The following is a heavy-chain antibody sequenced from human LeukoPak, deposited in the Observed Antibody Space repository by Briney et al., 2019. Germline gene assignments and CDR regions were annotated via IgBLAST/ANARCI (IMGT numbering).Heavy chain of an antibody. J-gene: IGHJ6*03. CDR1: GFTFSSYW. V-gene: IGHV3-7*03. Sequence: GGSLRLSCAASGFTFSSYWMSWVRQAPGKGLEWVANIKQDGSEKYYVDSVKGRFTISRDNAKNSLYLQMNSLRAEDTAVYYCAKTYSSSRAHYYYYYYMDVWGKGTTVTISS. CDR3: AKTYSSSRAHYYYYYYMDV. D-gene: IGHD6-13*01. CDR2: IKQDGSEK.